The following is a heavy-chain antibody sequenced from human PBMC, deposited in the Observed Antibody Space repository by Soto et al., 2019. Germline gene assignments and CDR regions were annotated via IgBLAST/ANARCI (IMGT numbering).Heavy chain of an antibody. CDR1: GYTFTSYY. CDR3: ARGRLNYYDSSGYPKDDAFDI. Sequence: GASVKVSCKASGYTFTSYYMHWVRQAPGQGLEWMGIINPSGGSTSYAQKFQGRVTMTRDTSTSTVYMELSSLRSEDTAVYYCARGRLNYYDSSGYPKDDAFDIWGHGTMVTVSS. J-gene: IGHJ3*02. V-gene: IGHV1-46*01. D-gene: IGHD3-22*01. CDR2: INPSGGST.